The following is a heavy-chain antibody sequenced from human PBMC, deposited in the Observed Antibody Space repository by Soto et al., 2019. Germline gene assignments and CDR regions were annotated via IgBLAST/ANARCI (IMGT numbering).Heavy chain of an antibody. D-gene: IGHD2-2*01. CDR2: IIPIFGTA. Sequence: QVQLVQSGAEVKKPGSSVKVSCKASGGTFSSYAISWVRQAPGQGLEWMGGIIPIFGTANYAQKFQGRVTITADESTSTAYMELSSLRSEDTAVYYCASLYCSSTSCYGGWVDRFDPWGQGTLVTVSS. CDR3: ASLYCSSTSCYGGWVDRFDP. V-gene: IGHV1-69*01. CDR1: GGTFSSYA. J-gene: IGHJ5*02.